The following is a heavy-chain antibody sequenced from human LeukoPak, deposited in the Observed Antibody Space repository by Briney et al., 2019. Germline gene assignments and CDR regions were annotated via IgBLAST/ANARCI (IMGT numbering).Heavy chain of an antibody. J-gene: IGHJ4*02. CDR2: IWNDGSNK. CDR1: GFTFRSYG. Sequence: GGSLRLSCAASGFTFRSYGLHWVRQAPGKGLEWVAVIWNDGSNKYYADSVKGRFTISRDDSKNTLYLQMNSLRAEDTAVYYCARWGSSITQHSGYWGQRTLVTVSS. CDR3: ARWGSSITQHSGY. D-gene: IGHD2-2*01. V-gene: IGHV3-33*01.